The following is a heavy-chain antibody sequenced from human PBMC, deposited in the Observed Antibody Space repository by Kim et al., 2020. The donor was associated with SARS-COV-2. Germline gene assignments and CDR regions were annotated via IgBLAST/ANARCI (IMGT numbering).Heavy chain of an antibody. CDR2: RTI. Sequence: RTIYHADSVKGRFTISRDNAKNSLYLQMNSLRAEDTAVYYCASYYGGLDYWGQGTLVTVSS. V-gene: IGHV3-11*01. CDR3: ASYYGGLDY. D-gene: IGHD4-17*01. J-gene: IGHJ4*02.